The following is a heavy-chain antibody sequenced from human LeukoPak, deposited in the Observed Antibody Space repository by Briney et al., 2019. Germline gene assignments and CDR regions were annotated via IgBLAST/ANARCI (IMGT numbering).Heavy chain of an antibody. V-gene: IGHV3-7*03. Sequence: GGSLRLSCAASGFTFSSYWMSWVRQAPGKGLEWVANINKDGGEKYYVDSVKGRFTISRDNAKNSLYLQMNSLRADDTAVYYCARDSDSGNRHLLFNNWSDPWGQGTLVTVSS. CDR2: INKDGGEK. CDR3: ARDSDSGNRHLLFNNWSDP. J-gene: IGHJ5*02. D-gene: IGHD2-21*01. CDR1: GFTFSSYW.